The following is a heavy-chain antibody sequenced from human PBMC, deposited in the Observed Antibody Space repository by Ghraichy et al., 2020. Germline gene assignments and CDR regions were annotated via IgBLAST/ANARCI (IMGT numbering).Heavy chain of an antibody. V-gene: IGHV4-59*01. CDR1: GDSLSAYY. CDR2: IYYTGNT. CDR3: AREGGDFTIPHDAFDV. J-gene: IGHJ3*01. D-gene: IGHD3-16*01. Sequence: SETLSLTCSVSGDSLSAYYWTWIRQPPGKGLEWIGYIYYTGNTKYNPSLRSRVSISVDTPKNRFSLRLNSVAAAATAVYYCAREGGDFTIPHDAFDVWGQGILVIVSS.